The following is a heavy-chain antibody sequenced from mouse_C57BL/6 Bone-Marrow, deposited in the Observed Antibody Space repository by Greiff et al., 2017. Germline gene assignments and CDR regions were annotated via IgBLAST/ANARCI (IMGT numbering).Heavy chain of an antibody. CDR3: TRWLRRGNYFDY. CDR2: IRNKANNHAT. J-gene: IGHJ2*01. CDR1: GFTFSDAW. Sequence: EVKVVESGGGLVQPGGSMKLSCAASGFTFSDAWMDWVRQSPEKGLEWVAEIRNKANNHATYYAESVKGRFTISRDDSKSSVYLQMNSLRAEDTGIYYCTRWLRRGNYFDYWGQGTTLTVSS. D-gene: IGHD2-2*01. V-gene: IGHV6-6*01.